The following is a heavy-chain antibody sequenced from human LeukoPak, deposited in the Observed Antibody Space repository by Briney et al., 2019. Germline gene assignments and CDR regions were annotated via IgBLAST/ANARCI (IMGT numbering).Heavy chain of an antibody. Sequence: PGRSLRLSCAASRLTLSSYAMHWVRQAPGKGLEWVAVISYDGSIKYYADSVQGRFTVSRDNSKNTLYLQMNSLRAEDTAVYYCARVKRYGYSGYDPFDYWGQGTLVTVSS. CDR3: ARVKRYGYSGYDPFDY. V-gene: IGHV3-30-3*01. CDR2: ISYDGSIK. D-gene: IGHD5-12*01. J-gene: IGHJ4*02. CDR1: RLTLSSYA.